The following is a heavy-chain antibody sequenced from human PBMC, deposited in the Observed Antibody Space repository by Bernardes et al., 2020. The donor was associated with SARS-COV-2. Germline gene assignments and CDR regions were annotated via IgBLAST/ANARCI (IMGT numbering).Heavy chain of an antibody. J-gene: IGHJ4*02. Sequence: SETLSLTRAVYGGSFSGYYWSWIRQPPGKGLEWIGEINHSGSTNYKPSLKSRVTISVDTSKNQFSLKLSSVTAADTAVYYCARFPIAVAGGGFDYWGQGTLVTVSS. CDR2: INHSGST. CDR1: GGSFSGYY. CDR3: ARFPIAVAGGGFDY. V-gene: IGHV4-34*01. D-gene: IGHD6-19*01.